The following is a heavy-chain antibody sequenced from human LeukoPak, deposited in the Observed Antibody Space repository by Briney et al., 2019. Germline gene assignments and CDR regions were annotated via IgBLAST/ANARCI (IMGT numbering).Heavy chain of an antibody. CDR2: T. D-gene: IGHD5-18*01. Sequence: TYYADSVKGRFTISRDNSKNTLYLQMNSLRAEDTAVYYCAKEPEVDTAMVRYYYYGMDVWGQGTTVTVSS. V-gene: IGHV3-23*01. CDR3: AKEPEVDTAMVRYYYYGMDV. J-gene: IGHJ6*02.